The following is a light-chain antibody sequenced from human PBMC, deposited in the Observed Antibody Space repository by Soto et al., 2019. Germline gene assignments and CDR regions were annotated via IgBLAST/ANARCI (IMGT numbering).Light chain of an antibody. V-gene: IGLV1-40*01. CDR2: GNS. CDR3: QSYDSSLSGSYV. Sequence: QSVLTQPPSVSGAPGQRVTISCTGSSSNIGAGCDVHWYQQLPGTAPKLLIYGNSNRPSGVLDRFSGSKSGTSASLAITGLQAEDDADYYCQSYDSSLSGSYVFGTGTKLTVL. CDR1: SSNIGAGCD. J-gene: IGLJ1*01.